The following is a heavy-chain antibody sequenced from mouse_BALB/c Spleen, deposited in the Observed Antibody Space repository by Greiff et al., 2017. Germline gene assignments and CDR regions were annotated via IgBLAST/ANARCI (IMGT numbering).Heavy chain of an antibody. D-gene: IGHD3-1*01. V-gene: IGHV1-54*01. Sequence: QVQLQQSGAELVRPGTSVKVSCKASGYAFTNYLIEWVKQRPGQGLEWIGVINPGSGGTNYNKKFKGKATLTADKSSSTAYMQLSSLTSDDSAVYFCARGARDFDYWGQGTTLTVSS. CDR2: INPGSGGT. CDR1: GYAFTNYL. CDR3: ARGARDFDY. J-gene: IGHJ2*01.